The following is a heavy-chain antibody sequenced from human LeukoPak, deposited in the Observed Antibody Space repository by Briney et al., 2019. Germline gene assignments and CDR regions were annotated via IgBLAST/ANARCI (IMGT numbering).Heavy chain of an antibody. J-gene: IGHJ6*03. CDR1: GHTFSSYA. CDR2: IIPIFGAA. V-gene: IGHV1-69*05. Sequence: GASVKVSCKASGHTFSSYAISWVRQAPGQGLEWMGGIIPIFGAANYAQKFQGRVTITTDESTNTAYMELSSLRSEDTAVYYCAGNRDGYNYYYYYYMDVWGKGTTVTVSS. CDR3: AGNRDGYNYYYYYYMDV. D-gene: IGHD5-24*01.